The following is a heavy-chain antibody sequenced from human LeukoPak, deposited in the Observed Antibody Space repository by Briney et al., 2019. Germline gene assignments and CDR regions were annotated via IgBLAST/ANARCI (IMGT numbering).Heavy chain of an antibody. J-gene: IGHJ3*02. CDR2: ISGSGGST. D-gene: IGHD3-10*01. CDR3: ARDRLRFGEHKIGGAFDI. V-gene: IGHV3-23*01. CDR1: GFTFSSYA. Sequence: PGGSLRLSCAASGFTFSSYAMSWVRQAPGKGLEWVSAISGSGGSTYYADSVKGRFTISRDNSKNTLYLQMNSLRAEDTAVYYCARDRLRFGEHKIGGAFDIWGQGTMVTVSS.